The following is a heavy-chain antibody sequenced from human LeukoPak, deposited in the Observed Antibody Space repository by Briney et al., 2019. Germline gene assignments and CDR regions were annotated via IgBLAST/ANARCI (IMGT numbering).Heavy chain of an antibody. CDR2: IYYSGST. V-gene: IGHV4-39*01. J-gene: IGHJ4*02. D-gene: IGHD5-12*01. CDR3: VNLLAPQNFDY. CDR1: GGSISSSSYY. Sequence: SETLSLTCTVSGGSISSSSYYWGWIRQPPGKGLEWIGSIYYSGSTYYNPSLKSRVTISVDTSKNQFSLKLSSVTAADTAVYYCVNLLAPQNFDYWGQGTLVTVSS.